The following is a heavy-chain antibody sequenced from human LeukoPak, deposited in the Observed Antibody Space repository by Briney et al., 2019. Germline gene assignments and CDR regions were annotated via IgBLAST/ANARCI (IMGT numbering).Heavy chain of an antibody. CDR3: AKGKLKTRPFR. CDR1: GFTVSSNY. V-gene: IGHV3-53*05. D-gene: IGHD3-3*02. Sequence: PGGSLRLSCAASGFTVSSNYMTWVRQAPGKGLEWVSVIYSGGSTYYADSLKGRFTISRDNSKNTLYLQMNSLRAEDTAVYYCAKGKLKTRPFRWGQGTLVTVSS. J-gene: IGHJ4*02. CDR2: IYSGGST.